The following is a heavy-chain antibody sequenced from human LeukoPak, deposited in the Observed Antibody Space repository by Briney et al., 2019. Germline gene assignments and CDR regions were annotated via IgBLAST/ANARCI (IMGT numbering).Heavy chain of an antibody. V-gene: IGHV3-21*01. D-gene: IGHD3-9*01. J-gene: IGHJ6*02. CDR3: TRDLMDYDVSTGLHHYYMDV. Sequence: GGSLRLSCEASGLTFSSYPMSWVRQAPGKGLEWVSSISSSSSYIYYADSVKGRFTISRDNAKNSLYLQMNSLRAEDTAVYYCTRDLMDYDVSTGLHHYYMDVWGQGTTVTVSS. CDR1: GLTFSSYP. CDR2: ISSSSSYI.